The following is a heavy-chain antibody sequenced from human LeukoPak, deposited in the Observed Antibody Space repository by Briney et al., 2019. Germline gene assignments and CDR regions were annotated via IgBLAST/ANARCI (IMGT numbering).Heavy chain of an antibody. D-gene: IGHD6-13*01. Sequence: PSETLSLTCTVSGGSISSGGYYWSWIRQHPGKGLEWIGYIYYSGSTYYNPSLKSRVTISVDTSKNQFSLKLSSVTAADTAVYYCASGIAAAGVHFQHWGQGTLVTVSS. CDR2: IYYSGST. CDR3: ASGIAAAGVHFQH. CDR1: GGSISSGGYY. J-gene: IGHJ1*01. V-gene: IGHV4-31*03.